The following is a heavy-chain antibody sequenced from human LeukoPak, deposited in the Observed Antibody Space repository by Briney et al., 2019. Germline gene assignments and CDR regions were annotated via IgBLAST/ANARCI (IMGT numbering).Heavy chain of an antibody. CDR2: ISSGSSAI. CDR1: GLNFRNYD. J-gene: IGHJ4*02. V-gene: IGHV3-21*01. Sequence: PGGSLRLSCAASGLNFRNYDMHWVRQAPGKGLEWVSIISSGSSAIFSADALKGRFTISRDDAKNLLYLDMNSLRAEDTAVYYCARGHTAVTRHFDFWGQGTLVTVSS. CDR3: ARGHTAVTRHFDF. D-gene: IGHD4-17*01.